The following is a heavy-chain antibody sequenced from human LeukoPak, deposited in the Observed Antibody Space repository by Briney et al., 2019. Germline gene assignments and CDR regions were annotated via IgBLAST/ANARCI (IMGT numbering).Heavy chain of an antibody. V-gene: IGHV3-74*01. Sequence: GGSLRLSCAASGFSLSSYWMHWVRQTPGKGPVWVSRINSDGSSTSYADSVKGRFTISRDNAKNTLYLQMNSLRAEDTAVYYCAKVGSGPLFDYWGQGTLVTVSS. J-gene: IGHJ4*02. CDR3: AKVGSGPLFDY. CDR1: GFSLSSYW. CDR2: INSDGSST. D-gene: IGHD2-15*01.